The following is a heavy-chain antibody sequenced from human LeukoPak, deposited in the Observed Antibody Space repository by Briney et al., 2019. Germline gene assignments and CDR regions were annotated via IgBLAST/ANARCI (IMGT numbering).Heavy chain of an antibody. V-gene: IGHV3-43D*03. CDR1: GFTFDDYA. J-gene: IGHJ4*02. D-gene: IGHD3-16*01. CDR2: ISWDGGST. CDR3: AKDITRGPYDYVWGSYLDY. Sequence: PGGSLRLSCAASGFTFDDYAMHWVRQAPGKGLEWVSLISWDGGSTYYADPVKGRFTISRDNSKNSLYLQMNSLRAEDTALYYCAKDITRGPYDYVWGSYLDYWGQGTLVTVSS.